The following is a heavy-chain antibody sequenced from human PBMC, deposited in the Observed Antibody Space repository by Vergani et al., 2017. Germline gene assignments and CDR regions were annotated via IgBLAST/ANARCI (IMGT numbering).Heavy chain of an antibody. D-gene: IGHD2/OR15-2a*01. CDR2: ISGPGLST. Sequence: VQLVESGGGVVQPGTSLRLSCEASGFKFSQFGMHWVPQAPGRGLAWVSSISGPGLSTYYADSVKGRFSISRDNSKNTVFLQLHSLRAEDTAIYYCVKEKIDLGSYFFDSWGHGILVTVSS. V-gene: IGHV3-23*04. CDR3: VKEKIDLGSYFFDS. J-gene: IGHJ4*01. CDR1: GFKFSQFG.